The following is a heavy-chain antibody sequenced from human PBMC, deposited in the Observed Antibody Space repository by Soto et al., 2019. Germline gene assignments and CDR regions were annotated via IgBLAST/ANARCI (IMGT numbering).Heavy chain of an antibody. V-gene: IGHV4-59*01. Sequence: SETLSLTCTFSGGSISSYYWSWIRQPPGKGLEWIGYIYSSGSTHHNPSLKSRVTISVDTSKNQFSLKLSSVTAADTAVYYCARSDGRYWGQGTLVTVSS. CDR2: IYSSGST. CDR1: GGSISSYY. CDR3: ARSDGRY. J-gene: IGHJ4*02.